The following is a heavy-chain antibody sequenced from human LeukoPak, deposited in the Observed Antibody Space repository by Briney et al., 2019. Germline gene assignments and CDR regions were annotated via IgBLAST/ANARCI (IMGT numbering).Heavy chain of an antibody. D-gene: IGHD6-13*01. CDR1: GFTFSSYS. J-gene: IGHJ4*02. CDR2: ISSSSSTI. Sequence: GGSLRLSCAASGFTFSSYSMNWVRQAPGKGLEWVSYISSSSSTIYYADSVKGRFTISRHNSKNTLYLQMNSLRAEDTAVYYCASQPGHSSSWYASGYWGQGTLVTVSS. V-gene: IGHV3-48*01. CDR3: ASQPGHSSSWYASGY.